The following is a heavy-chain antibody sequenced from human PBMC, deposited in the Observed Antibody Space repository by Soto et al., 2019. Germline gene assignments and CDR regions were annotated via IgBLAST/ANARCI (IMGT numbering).Heavy chain of an antibody. Sequence: QVQLVQSGAEEKKPGASVKVSCKASGYTFTSYAMHWVRQAPGQRLEWMGWINAGNGNTTYSQKFQGRVTITRDTSASTAYMELSSLRSEDTAVYYCARAPSWWYFDLWGRGTLVTVSS. V-gene: IGHV1-3*05. CDR2: INAGNGNT. CDR1: GYTFTSYA. J-gene: IGHJ2*01. CDR3: ARAPSWWYFDL.